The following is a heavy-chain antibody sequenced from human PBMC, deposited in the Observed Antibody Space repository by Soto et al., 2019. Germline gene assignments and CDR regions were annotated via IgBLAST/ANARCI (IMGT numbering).Heavy chain of an antibody. CDR2: MIPIFPTP. Sequence: QVQLVQSGAEVKKPGSSVKISCKASGGAFRTNAFSWVRQAPGQGLEWMGGMIPIFPTPDYAQKFQGRVTTIANESTTTTYMELSSLRSGDTAMYYCARDKVRLQLGGNYDYMVDGWGQGTMVTVPS. CDR1: GGAFRTNA. D-gene: IGHD1-7*01. CDR3: ARDKVRLQLGGNYDYMVDG. J-gene: IGHJ6*02. V-gene: IGHV1-69*12.